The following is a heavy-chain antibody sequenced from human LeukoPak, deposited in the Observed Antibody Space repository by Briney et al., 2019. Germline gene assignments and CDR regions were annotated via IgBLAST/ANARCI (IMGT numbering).Heavy chain of an antibody. J-gene: IGHJ4*02. CDR3: ARVLLADGYKEMAVVGYFDY. CDR1: GFTFSDYY. Sequence: GGSLRLSCAASGFTFSDYYMSWIRQAPGKGLEWVSYISSSGSTIHYADSVKGRFTISRDNAKNSLYLQMNSLRAEDTAVYYCARVLLADGYKEMAVVGYFDYWGQGTLVTVSS. V-gene: IGHV3-11*04. D-gene: IGHD5-24*01. CDR2: ISSSGSTI.